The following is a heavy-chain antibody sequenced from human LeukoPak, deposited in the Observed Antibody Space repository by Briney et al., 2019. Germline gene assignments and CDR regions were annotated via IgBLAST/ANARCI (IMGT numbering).Heavy chain of an antibody. V-gene: IGHV4-59*01. CDR2: IHFSGST. CDR1: DASISGYY. D-gene: IGHD1-26*01. J-gene: IGHJ4*02. CDR3: ARDLGGIYFDY. Sequence: SETLSLTCSVSDASISGYYWSWIRQPPGKGLEWIGSIHFSGSTNYNPSLRSRVTISVDTSKNQLSLKLSSVTAADTAVYYCARDLGGIYFDYWGQGTLVTVSS.